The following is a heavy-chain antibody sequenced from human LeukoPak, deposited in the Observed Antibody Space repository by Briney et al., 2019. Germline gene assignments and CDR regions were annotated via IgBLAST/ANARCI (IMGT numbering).Heavy chain of an antibody. CDR1: GYTSTNYG. Sequence: ASVKVSCKASGYTSTNYGISWVRQAPGQGLEWMGWINPNSGGTNYAQKFQGRVTMTRDTSISTAYMELSRLRPDDTAVYYCARSFRATFIVVVPAAIEGMDVWGQGTTVTVSS. CDR2: INPNSGGT. CDR3: ARSFRATFIVVVPAAIEGMDV. V-gene: IGHV1-2*02. D-gene: IGHD2-2*02. J-gene: IGHJ6*02.